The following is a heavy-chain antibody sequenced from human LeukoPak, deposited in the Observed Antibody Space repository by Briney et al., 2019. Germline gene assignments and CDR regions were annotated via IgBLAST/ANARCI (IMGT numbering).Heavy chain of an antibody. CDR2: INPNSGGT. J-gene: IGHJ6*02. D-gene: IGHD2-2*01. Sequence: ASVKVSCKASGYTFTGYYMHWVRQAPGQGLEWMGWINPNSGGTNYAQKFQGRVTMTRDTSISTAYMELSRLRSDDTAVYYCASRIVVVPGYYCYYYGMDVWGQGTTVTVSS. CDR1: GYTFTGYY. V-gene: IGHV1-2*02. CDR3: ASRIVVVPGYYCYYYGMDV.